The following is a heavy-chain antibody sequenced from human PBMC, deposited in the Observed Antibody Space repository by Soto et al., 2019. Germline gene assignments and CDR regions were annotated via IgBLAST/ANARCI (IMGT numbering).Heavy chain of an antibody. D-gene: IGHD5-18*01. CDR2: IYYSGNT. CDR1: GGSVSSGDYY. J-gene: IGHJ5*02. CDR3: ARIPVDTSMIYWLDP. V-gene: IGHV4-61*08. Sequence: SETLSLTCTVSGGSVSSGDYYWSWIRQPPGKGLEWIGYIYYSGNTNYNPSLKSRVIISVDTSKSLFSLKLTSVTAADTAVYYCARIPVDTSMIYWLDPWGQGTLVTVSS.